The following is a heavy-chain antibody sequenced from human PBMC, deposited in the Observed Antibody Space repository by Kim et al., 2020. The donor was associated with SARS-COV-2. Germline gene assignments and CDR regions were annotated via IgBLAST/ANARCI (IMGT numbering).Heavy chain of an antibody. CDR3: ARDGDLDSSGKDAFDI. CDR1: GFTFSSYW. V-gene: IGHV3-7*01. J-gene: IGHJ3*02. D-gene: IGHD3-22*01. CDR2: IKQDGNQK. Sequence: GGSLRLSCAASGFTFSSYWMTWVRQAPGKGLEWVANIKQDGNQKYYVDSVKGRFTISRDNAKHSLYLQMNSLRAEDTAVYYCARDGDLDSSGKDAFDIWG.